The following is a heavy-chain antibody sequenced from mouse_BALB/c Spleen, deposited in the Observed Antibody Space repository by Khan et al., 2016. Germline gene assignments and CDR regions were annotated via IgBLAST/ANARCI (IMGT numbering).Heavy chain of an antibody. V-gene: IGHV1-9*01. CDR3: ARGVITTGFAY. J-gene: IGHJ3*01. CDR1: GYTFSSYW. CDR2: ILPGSGST. D-gene: IGHD2-4*01. Sequence: QVQLQQSGAELMKPGASVKISCKATGYTFSSYWIEWVKQRPGHGLEWIGEILPGSGSTNYNEKFKGKATFTADTSSNTAYMQLSSLTSEDSAVYYCARGVITTGFAYWGQGTLVTVSA.